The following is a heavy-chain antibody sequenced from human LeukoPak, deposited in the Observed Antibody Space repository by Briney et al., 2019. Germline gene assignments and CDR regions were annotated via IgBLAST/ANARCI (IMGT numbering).Heavy chain of an antibody. Sequence: GGSLRLSCAASGFTFSSYWMSWVRQAPGKGLEWVANIKQDGSEKYYVDSVKGRFTISRDNSKNTLYLQMNSLTAEDTAVYYCAKARYTYGYWCDYWGQGTLVTVSS. J-gene: IGHJ4*02. D-gene: IGHD5-18*01. CDR3: AKARYTYGYWCDY. V-gene: IGHV3-7*03. CDR2: IKQDGSEK. CDR1: GFTFSSYW.